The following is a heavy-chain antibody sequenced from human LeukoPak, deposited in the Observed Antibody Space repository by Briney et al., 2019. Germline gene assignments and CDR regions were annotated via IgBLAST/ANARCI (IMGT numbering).Heavy chain of an antibody. V-gene: IGHV4-34*01. CDR2: INHSGST. CDR3: ARGKMVNPFDP. D-gene: IGHD2-8*01. J-gene: IGHJ5*02. CDR1: GGSFSGYY. Sequence: SSETLSFTCAVYGGSFSGYYWSWIRQPPGKGLEWIGEINHSGSTNYNPSLKSRVTISVDTSKNQFSLKLSSVTAADTAVYYCARGKMVNPFDPWGQGTLVTVSS.